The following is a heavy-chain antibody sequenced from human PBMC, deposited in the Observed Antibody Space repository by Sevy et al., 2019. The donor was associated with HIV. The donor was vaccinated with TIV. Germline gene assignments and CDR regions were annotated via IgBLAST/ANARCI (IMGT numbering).Heavy chain of an antibody. CDR1: GFTFSSYA. D-gene: IGHD2-2*01. CDR2: ISGSGGST. J-gene: IGHJ6*02. V-gene: IGHV3-23*01. CDR3: AKGGYCSSTSCYLGLYGMDV. Sequence: GGSLRLSCAASGFTFSSYAMSWVRQAPGKGLEWVSAISGSGGSTYYADSVKGRFTISRDNSKNTLYLQMNSLRAEDTAVYYCAKGGYCSSTSCYLGLYGMDVWGQGTTVTVSS.